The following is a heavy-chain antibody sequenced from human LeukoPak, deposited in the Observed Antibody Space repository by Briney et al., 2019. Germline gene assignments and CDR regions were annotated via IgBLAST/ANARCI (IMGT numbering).Heavy chain of an antibody. Sequence: GGSLRLSCAASGFTFSSYWMSWVRQAPGKGLEWVANIKQDGSEKYYVDSVKGRFTISRDNAKNSLYLQMDSLRAEDTALYYCARAHYYYYMDVWGKGTTVTVSS. V-gene: IGHV3-7*04. J-gene: IGHJ6*03. CDR1: GFTFSSYW. CDR2: IKQDGSEK. CDR3: ARAHYYYYMDV.